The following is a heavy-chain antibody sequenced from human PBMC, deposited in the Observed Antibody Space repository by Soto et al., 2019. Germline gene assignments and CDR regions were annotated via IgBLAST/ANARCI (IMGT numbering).Heavy chain of an antibody. J-gene: IGHJ4*02. CDR2: IAYSGDPT. CDR1: GFTFSSYA. Sequence: GGSLRLSCAASGFTFSSYAMTWVRQAPGKGPEWVSGIAYSGDPTFYADSVRGRFTISRDNSRNTLYLQMNSLRAEDTAIYYCAKRVAASGSGWDYWGQGTLGTV. CDR3: AKRVAASGSGWDY. D-gene: IGHD6-13*01. V-gene: IGHV3-23*01.